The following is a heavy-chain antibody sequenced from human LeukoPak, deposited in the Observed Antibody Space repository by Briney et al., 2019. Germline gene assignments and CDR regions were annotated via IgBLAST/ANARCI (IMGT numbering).Heavy chain of an antibody. CDR3: ARGQSYGWFDP. Sequence: PGGSLRVSCAASGFTFSTYSMNSVRQAPGKGLEWVSSISGSSSYIYYADSVRGRFTISRDNAKNSLYLQMNSLRAEDTAVYYCARGQSYGWFDPWGQGTLVTVSS. J-gene: IGHJ5*02. CDR1: GFTFSTYS. CDR2: ISGSSSYI. D-gene: IGHD5-18*01. V-gene: IGHV3-21*01.